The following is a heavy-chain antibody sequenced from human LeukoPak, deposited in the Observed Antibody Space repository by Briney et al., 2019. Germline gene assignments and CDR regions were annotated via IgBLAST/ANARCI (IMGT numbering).Heavy chain of an antibody. CDR3: ARTRSGYSGYDTFYYYYGMDV. D-gene: IGHD5-12*01. V-gene: IGHV4-30-4*01. J-gene: IGHJ6*02. CDR1: GGSISSGDYF. CDR2: IYYSGST. Sequence: PSQTLSLTCTVSGGSISSGDYFWSWIRQPPGKGLEWIGYIYYSGSTYYNPSLKSRVTISVDTSKNQFSLKLSSVTAADTAVYYCARTRSGYSGYDTFYYYYGMDVWGQGTTVTVSS.